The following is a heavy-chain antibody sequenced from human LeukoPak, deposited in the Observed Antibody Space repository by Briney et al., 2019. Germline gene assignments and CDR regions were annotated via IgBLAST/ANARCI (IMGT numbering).Heavy chain of an antibody. J-gene: IGHJ5*02. CDR1: GSSISSFY. CDR3: ARGSWAPAMTTPPPDFDP. D-gene: IGHD4-17*01. Sequence: PSETLSLTCTVSGSSISSFYWSWIRQPPGKGLEWIGYIYYSGSTKYNPSLKSRATISADTSKNQVSLKLSSVTAADTAVYYCARGSWAPAMTTPPPDFDPLGQGALVTVSS. V-gene: IGHV4-59*13. CDR2: IYYSGST.